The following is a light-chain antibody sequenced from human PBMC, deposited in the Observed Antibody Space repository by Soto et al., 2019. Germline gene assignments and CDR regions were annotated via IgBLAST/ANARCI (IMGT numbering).Light chain of an antibody. CDR2: GAS. Sequence: IVLTQSPGTLSLSPGERATLSCRASQTVSRDYLAWYHQRPGQAHRLLIDGASTRATGIPDRFSGSGSGTDFTLTISRLEPEDFAVYYCQHYGTSPSTVGRGTKVDIK. CDR3: QHYGTSPST. J-gene: IGKJ1*01. CDR1: QTVSRDY. V-gene: IGKV3-20*01.